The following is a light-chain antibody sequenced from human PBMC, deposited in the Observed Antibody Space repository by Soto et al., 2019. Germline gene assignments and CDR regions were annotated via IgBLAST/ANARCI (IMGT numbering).Light chain of an antibody. CDR1: QSINNNY. J-gene: IGKJ1*01. CDR3: QQYGRSPRT. V-gene: IGKV3-20*01. CDR2: AAS. Sequence: EIVLTQSPDTLSLSPGERATLSCRASQSINNNYLAWHQQKPGQAPRLLIYAASSRATGIPDRFSGSGSGTDFTLTISRLXXGXXXXXYCQQYGRSPRTFGQGTKVXIK.